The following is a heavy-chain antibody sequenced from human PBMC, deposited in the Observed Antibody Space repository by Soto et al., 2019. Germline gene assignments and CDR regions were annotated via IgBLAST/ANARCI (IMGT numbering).Heavy chain of an antibody. Sequence: GASVKVSCKASGYTFTSYDINWVRQATGQGLEWMGWMNPNSGNTGYAQKFQGRVTMTRNTSISTAYMELSSLRSEGTAVYYCARGSTIFGVVISFDPWGQGTLVTVSS. D-gene: IGHD3-3*01. CDR2: MNPNSGNT. CDR3: ARGSTIFGVVISFDP. CDR1: GYTFTSYD. J-gene: IGHJ5*02. V-gene: IGHV1-8*01.